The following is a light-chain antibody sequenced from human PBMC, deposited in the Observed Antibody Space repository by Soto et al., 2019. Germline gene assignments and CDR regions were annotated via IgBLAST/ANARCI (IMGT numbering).Light chain of an antibody. Sequence: AIRMTQSPSSFSASTGDRVTITCRASQGISSYLAWYQQKPRKAPKLLIYAASTLQSGVPSRFRGSGSGTAFTLTVSCLQSEDFATYYWQQYYSYPWTFGQGTKVEIK. CDR1: QGISSY. CDR2: AAS. CDR3: QQYYSYPWT. J-gene: IGKJ1*01. V-gene: IGKV1-8*01.